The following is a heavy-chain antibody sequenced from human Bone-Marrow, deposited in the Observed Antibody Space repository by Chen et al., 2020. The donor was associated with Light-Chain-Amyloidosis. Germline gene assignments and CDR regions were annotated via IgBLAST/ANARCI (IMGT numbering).Heavy chain of an antibody. CDR1: GGSISSGGYY. CDR3: ARGSGYENWFDP. CDR2: IYYIGST. V-gene: IGHV4-31*03. J-gene: IGHJ5*02. D-gene: IGHD5-12*01. Sequence: QVQLQESGTGLVKPSQNLSLTCIVSGGSISSGGYYWSWIRKHPGKGLELVGYIYYIGSTYYNPFLKGRVTISVDTSKNQFSLKLSSVTAADTAVYYCARGSGYENWFDPWGRGTLVTVSS.